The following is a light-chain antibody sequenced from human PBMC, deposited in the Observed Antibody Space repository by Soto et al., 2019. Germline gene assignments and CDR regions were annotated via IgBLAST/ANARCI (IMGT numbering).Light chain of an antibody. CDR1: PSVSNY. Sequence: EIMGTQAPGTGSVCPGGIATLSFRARPSVSNYVAWYPKKPGQAPRLLIYDASNRATGIPDRFSGIGSGTDLTLTISSLDPEDFAVYYCQLRSNGRFGPGTKVD. J-gene: IGKJ3*01. CDR3: QLRSNGR. CDR2: DAS. V-gene: IGKV3-11*01.